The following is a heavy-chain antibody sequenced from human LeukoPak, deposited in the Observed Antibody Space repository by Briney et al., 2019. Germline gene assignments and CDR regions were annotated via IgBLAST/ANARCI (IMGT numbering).Heavy chain of an antibody. J-gene: IGHJ6*03. D-gene: IGHD3-10*01. CDR2: INHSGST. V-gene: IGHV4-34*01. CDR3: ARGKHYYGSGSYYIVNYYYYMDV. Sequence: TSETLSLTCVVYGGSFSGYYWSWIRQPPGKGLEWIGEINHSGSTNYNPSLKSRVTISVDTSKNQFSLKLSSVTAADTAVYYCARGKHYYGSGSYYIVNYYYYMDVWGKGTTVTVSS. CDR1: GGSFSGYY.